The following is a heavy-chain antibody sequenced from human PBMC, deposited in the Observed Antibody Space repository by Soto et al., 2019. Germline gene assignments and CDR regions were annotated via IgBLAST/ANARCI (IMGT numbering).Heavy chain of an antibody. CDR2: IPPSGGVP. J-gene: IGHJ3*02. D-gene: IGHD1-1*01. CDR1: GYSSTTYF. Sequence: QVQLVQSGAEVKKPGALVKVSCKASGYSSTTYFIHWVRKAPGQGLEWMGVIPPSGGVPNYAQKFQCRVIMTKVKSTSIVSIALSSLRSDDTAVYSCTADPPNEENDAFDIWGQGTMVTVSS. V-gene: IGHV1-46*03. CDR3: TADPPNEENDAFDI.